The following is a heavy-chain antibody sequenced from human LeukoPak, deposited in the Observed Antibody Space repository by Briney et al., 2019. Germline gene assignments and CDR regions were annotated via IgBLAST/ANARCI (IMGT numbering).Heavy chain of an antibody. CDR2: ISSSGGTT. V-gene: IGHV3-23*01. CDR1: GFTFSSLA. D-gene: IGHD6-19*01. CDR3: ATPEY. J-gene: IGHJ4*02. Sequence: GSPRPPCAASGFTFSSLALNWVRPAPGKGLEWVSVISSSGGTTYYSDSVKGRFIISRDNSKNTLYLQMNSLYCAKAGIAVPATPEYCGQGTQVTVSS.